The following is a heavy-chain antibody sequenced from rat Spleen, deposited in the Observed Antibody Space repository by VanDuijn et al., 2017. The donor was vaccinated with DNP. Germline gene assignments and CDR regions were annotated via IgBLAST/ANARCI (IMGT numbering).Heavy chain of an antibody. J-gene: IGHJ2*01. CDR3: ARTGDY. CDR1: GFSLTSYT. Sequence: QVQLKESGPGLVQPSQTLSLTCTVSGFSLTSYTVSWIRQPPGKGLEWIAAMSSGGSTYFSSVLKSRLSISRDTSKSQVFLKMNSLQTEDTAMYFCARTGDYWGQGVMVTVSS. CDR2: MSSGGST. V-gene: IGHV2-6*01. D-gene: IGHD4-2*01.